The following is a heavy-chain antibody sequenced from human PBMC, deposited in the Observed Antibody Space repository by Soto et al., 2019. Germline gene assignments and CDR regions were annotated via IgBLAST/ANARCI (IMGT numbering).Heavy chain of an antibody. CDR3: AREDGDNLTWYSAL. CDR1: GGTFSNYA. J-gene: IGHJ2*01. D-gene: IGHD2-21*02. V-gene: IGHV1-69*12. CDR2: ILPVFGTA. Sequence: VQLVQSGSEVKTPGSSVKVSCKASGGTFSNYAISWVRQAPGQGLEWMGGILPVFGTAYYAQTFMGRVTITAAQTTSKVSMHLISLRSEDTAVYYCAREDGDNLTWYSALWGRGNLVTVSS.